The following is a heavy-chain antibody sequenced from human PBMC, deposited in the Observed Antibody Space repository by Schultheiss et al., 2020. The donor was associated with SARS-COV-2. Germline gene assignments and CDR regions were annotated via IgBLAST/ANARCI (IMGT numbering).Heavy chain of an antibody. CDR1: GFTFSNAW. D-gene: IGHD2-2*01. CDR3: ARDLVGYCSSTSCYSEYYYYYMDV. J-gene: IGHJ6*03. Sequence: GGSLRLSCAASGFTFSNAWMSWVRQAPGKGLEWVSVIYSGGSTYYADSVKGRFTISRDNSKNTLYLQMNSLRAEDTAVYYCARDLVGYCSSTSCYSEYYYYYMDVWGKGTTVTVSS. CDR2: IYSGGST. V-gene: IGHV3-53*01.